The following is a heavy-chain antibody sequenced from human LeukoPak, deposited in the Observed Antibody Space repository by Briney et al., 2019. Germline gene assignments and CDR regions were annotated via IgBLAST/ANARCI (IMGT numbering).Heavy chain of an antibody. V-gene: IGHV4-34*01. CDR2: INHSGST. D-gene: IGHD2-2*01. CDR3: ASYCSSTSCDRSWFDP. Sequence: SETLSLTCAVYGGSFSGYYWSWIRQPPGKGLEWIGEINHSGSTNYNPSLKSRVTISVDTSKNQFFLKLSPVTAADTAVYYCASYCSSTSCDRSWFDPWGQGTLVTVSS. J-gene: IGHJ5*02. CDR1: GGSFSGYY.